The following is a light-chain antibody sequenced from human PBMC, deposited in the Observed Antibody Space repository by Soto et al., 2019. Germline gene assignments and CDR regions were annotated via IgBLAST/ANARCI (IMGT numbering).Light chain of an antibody. CDR1: SSNIGAGYD. V-gene: IGLV1-40*01. Sequence: QSVLTQPPSVSGAPGQRVTISCSGSSSNIGAGYDVHWYQQLPGTAPEVVIYGNNNRPSGVSPRFSGSKSATSASLDIAGLQAEDEADYYCQSYDRSLSGFWVFGGGTKLTVL. J-gene: IGLJ3*02. CDR3: QSYDRSLSGFWV. CDR2: GNN.